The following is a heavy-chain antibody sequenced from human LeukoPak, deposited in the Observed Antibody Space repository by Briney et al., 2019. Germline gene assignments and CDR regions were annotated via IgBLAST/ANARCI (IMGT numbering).Heavy chain of an antibody. V-gene: IGHV3-23*01. CDR3: AKGAWRATYEVGRRYYMDV. J-gene: IGHJ6*03. D-gene: IGHD1-26*01. Sequence: GGSLRLSCAASGFTFSSYGMSWVRQAPGKGLEWVSAISGSGGSTYYADSVKGRFTISRDNSKNTLYLQMNSLRAEDTAVYYCAKGAWRATYEVGRRYYMDVWGKGTTVTISS. CDR2: ISGSGGST. CDR1: GFTFSSYG.